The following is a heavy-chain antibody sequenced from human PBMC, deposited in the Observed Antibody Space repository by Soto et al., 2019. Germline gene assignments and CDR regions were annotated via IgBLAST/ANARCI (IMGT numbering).Heavy chain of an antibody. CDR2: ISYDGSNK. J-gene: IGHJ4*02. V-gene: IGHV3-30*18. D-gene: IGHD1-7*01. CDR3: AKDPQLELPDY. Sequence: SLRLSCAASGFTFSSYGMHWVRQAPGKGLEWVAVISYDGSNKYYADSVKGRFTISRDNSKNTLYLQMNSLRAEDTAVYYCAKDPQLELPDYWGQGTLVTVSS. CDR1: GFTFSSYG.